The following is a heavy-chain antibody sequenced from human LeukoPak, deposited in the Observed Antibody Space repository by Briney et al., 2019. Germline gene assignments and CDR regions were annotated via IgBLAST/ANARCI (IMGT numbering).Heavy chain of an antibody. J-gene: IGHJ5*02. Sequence: SETLSLTCTVSGGSIRSSSYYWGWIRQPPGKGLEWIGSIYYSGSTYYNPSLKSRVTISVDTSKNQFSLKLSSVTAADTAVYYCARDRITMVRGVRWFDPWGQGTLVTVSS. CDR2: IYYSGST. CDR3: ARDRITMVRGVRWFDP. D-gene: IGHD3-10*01. V-gene: IGHV4-39*07. CDR1: GGSIRSSSYY.